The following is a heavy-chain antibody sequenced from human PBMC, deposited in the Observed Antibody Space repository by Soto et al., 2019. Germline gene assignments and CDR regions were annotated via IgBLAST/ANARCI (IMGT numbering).Heavy chain of an antibody. CDR1: GGSFSGYY. CDR2: INHSGGT. CDR3: AREVGGSSWSPRPYYYYYGMDV. J-gene: IGHJ6*02. V-gene: IGHV4-34*01. D-gene: IGHD6-13*01. Sequence: SETLSLTCAVYGGSFSGYYWSWIRQPPGKGLEWIGEINHSGGTNYNPSLKSRVTISVDTSKNQFSLKLSSVTAADTAVYYCAREVGGSSWSPRPYYYYYGMDVWGQGTTVTVSS.